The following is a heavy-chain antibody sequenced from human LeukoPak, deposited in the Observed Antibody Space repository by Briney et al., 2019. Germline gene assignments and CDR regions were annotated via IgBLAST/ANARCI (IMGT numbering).Heavy chain of an antibody. J-gene: IGHJ4*02. CDR3: AKARYSSSWSYFDY. D-gene: IGHD6-13*01. Sequence: PGGSLRLSCAASGFTFSDYYMSWIRQAPGKGLEWVSYISNSGSTIYQADSVKGRFTISRDNAKNSLFLQMDSLRGEDTAVYYCAKARYSSSWSYFDYWGQGTLVTVSS. V-gene: IGHV3-11*01. CDR1: GFTFSDYY. CDR2: ISNSGSTI.